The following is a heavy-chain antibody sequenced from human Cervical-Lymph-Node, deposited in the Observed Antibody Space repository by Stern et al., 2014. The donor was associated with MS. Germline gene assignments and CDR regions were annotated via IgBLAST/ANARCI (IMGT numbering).Heavy chain of an antibody. D-gene: IGHD1-26*01. CDR1: GYTFTSYY. Sequence: QVQLVQSGAEVKKPGASVKVSCKASGYTFTSYYMHWVRQAPGQGLEWMGIINPSGGSTSYSQKVQGRVTMTRDTSTSTVYMELSSLRSEDTAVYYCARVRYSGPLGYWGQGTLVTVSS. J-gene: IGHJ4*02. CDR3: ARVRYSGPLGY. CDR2: INPSGGST. V-gene: IGHV1-46*01.